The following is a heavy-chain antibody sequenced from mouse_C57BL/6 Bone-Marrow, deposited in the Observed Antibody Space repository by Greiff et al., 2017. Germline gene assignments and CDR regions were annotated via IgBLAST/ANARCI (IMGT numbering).Heavy chain of an antibody. J-gene: IGHJ4*01. D-gene: IGHD1-1*01. CDR1: GYTFTSYW. CDR2: IYPGNSDT. CDR3: TIYYYGSSYYAMDY. V-gene: IGHV1-5*01. Sequence: EVQLQQSGTVLARPGASVKMSCKTSGYTFTSYWMHWVKQRTGQGLEWIGAIYPGNSDTSYNQKFKGKAKLTAVTSASTAYMELSSLTNEDSAVYYCTIYYYGSSYYAMDYWGQGTSVTVSS.